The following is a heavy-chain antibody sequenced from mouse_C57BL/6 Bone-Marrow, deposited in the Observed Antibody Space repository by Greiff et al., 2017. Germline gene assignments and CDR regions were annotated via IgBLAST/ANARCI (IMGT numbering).Heavy chain of an antibody. J-gene: IGHJ4*01. CDR3: AEDSLPYYYAMDY. CDR2: ITHSGET. V-gene: IGHV12-3*01. Sequence: KLVESGPGLVKPSQSLFLTCSITGFPITSGYYWIWIRQSPGKPLEWMGYITHSGETFYNPSLQSPISITRETSKNQFFLQLNSVTTEDTAMYYCAEDSLPYYYAMDYWGQGTSVTVSS. D-gene: IGHD2-10*01. CDR1: GFPITSGYY.